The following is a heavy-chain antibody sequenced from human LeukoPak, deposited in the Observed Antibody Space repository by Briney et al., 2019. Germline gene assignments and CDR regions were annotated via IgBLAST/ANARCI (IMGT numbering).Heavy chain of an antibody. J-gene: IGHJ4*02. Sequence: TGGSLRLSCAASGFTFSSYWMHWVRQAPGKGLVWVSRINSDGSSTSYADSVKGRFTISKDNAKNTVYLQMNSLRAEDTAVYYCVSFYETYWGRGTLVTVS. CDR1: GFTFSSYW. V-gene: IGHV3-74*01. CDR2: INSDGSST. D-gene: IGHD2/OR15-2a*01. CDR3: VSFYETY.